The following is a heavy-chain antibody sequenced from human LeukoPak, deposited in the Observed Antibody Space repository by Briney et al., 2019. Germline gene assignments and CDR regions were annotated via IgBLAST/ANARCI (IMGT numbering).Heavy chain of an antibody. V-gene: IGHV3-30*04. J-gene: IGHJ4*02. Sequence: PGRSLRLSCAASGFTFSSYAMHWDRQAPGKGLEWVAVISYDGSNKYYADSVKGRFTISRDNSKNTLYLQMNSLRAEDTAVYYCARDGGRYCSGGSCYYFDYWGQGTLVTVSS. CDR3: ARDGGRYCSGGSCYYFDY. CDR2: ISYDGSNK. CDR1: GFTFSSYA. D-gene: IGHD2-15*01.